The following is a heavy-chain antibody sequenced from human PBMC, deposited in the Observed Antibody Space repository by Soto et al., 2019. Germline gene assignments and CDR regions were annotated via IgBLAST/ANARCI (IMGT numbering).Heavy chain of an antibody. D-gene: IGHD4-17*01. CDR2: IYWEDYK. J-gene: IGHJ4*02. V-gene: IGHV2-5*02. CDR1: GFSLSTSAVG. CDR3: AHKGYGDYPLDY. Sequence: QITLKESGPTLMKPTQNLTLTFTFSGFSLSTSAVGVGWNRHPPGKALEGLPVIYWEDYKHFNPSLRSRLTTTKDTSKNQVVLTMTNMDPVDTATYYCAHKGYGDYPLDYWGQGTLLTVSS.